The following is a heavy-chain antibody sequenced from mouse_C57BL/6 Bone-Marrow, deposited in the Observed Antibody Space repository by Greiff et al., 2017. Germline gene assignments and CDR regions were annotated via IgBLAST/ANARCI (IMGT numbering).Heavy chain of an antibody. J-gene: IGHJ3*01. Sequence: QVQLQQPGAELVKPGASVKLSCKASGYTFTSYWMHWVKQRPGRGLEWIGRIDPNSGGTKYNEKFKSKATLTVNKPSSPAYMQLSSLTSEDSAVYYCARGGYYYGSSSWFAYWGQGTLVTVSA. CDR3: ARGGYYYGSSSWFAY. D-gene: IGHD1-1*01. CDR2: IDPNSGGT. CDR1: GYTFTSYW. V-gene: IGHV1-72*01.